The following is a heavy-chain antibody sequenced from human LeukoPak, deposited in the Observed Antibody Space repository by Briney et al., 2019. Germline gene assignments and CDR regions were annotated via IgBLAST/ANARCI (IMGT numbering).Heavy chain of an antibody. J-gene: IGHJ6*02. Sequence: SSETLSLTCAVYGGSFSGYYWSWIRQPPGKGLEWIGEINHSGSTNYNPSLKSRVTISVDTSKNQFSLKLSSVTAADTAVYYCARGPNYDILTGYYFGSYYYGMDVWGQGTTVTVSS. CDR1: GGSFSGYY. V-gene: IGHV4-34*01. CDR3: ARGPNYDILTGYYFGSYYYGMDV. CDR2: INHSGST. D-gene: IGHD3-9*01.